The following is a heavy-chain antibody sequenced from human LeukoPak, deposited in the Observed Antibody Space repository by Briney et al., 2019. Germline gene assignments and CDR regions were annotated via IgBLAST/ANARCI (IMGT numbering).Heavy chain of an antibody. CDR2: ISGSGVNT. CDR1: GFTFSNYA. V-gene: IGHV3-23*01. CDR3: AKDLYHGGY. J-gene: IGHJ4*02. Sequence: GGSLRLSCAASGFTFSNYAMNWVRQAPGKGLEWVSGISGSGVNTIYADSVKGRFTVSRDNSKNTLYLQMNSLRAEDTAVYYCAKDLYHGGYWGQGTLVTVSS. D-gene: IGHD2-2*01.